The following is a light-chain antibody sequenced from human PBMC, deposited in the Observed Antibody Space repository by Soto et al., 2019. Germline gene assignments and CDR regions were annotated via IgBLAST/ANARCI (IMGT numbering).Light chain of an antibody. CDR2: GAS. CDR3: HKYDSAQT. V-gene: IGKV3D-15*01. CDR1: QSVSSN. J-gene: IGKJ1*01. Sequence: MTQSPGTLSVYTGESSTLSCRASQSVSSNLAWYQQKPGQAPSLLIYGASGRATGTPDRFSGSGSGTDFSLTSCSLQPDDGASYYCHKYDSAQTFGPGAKVDIK.